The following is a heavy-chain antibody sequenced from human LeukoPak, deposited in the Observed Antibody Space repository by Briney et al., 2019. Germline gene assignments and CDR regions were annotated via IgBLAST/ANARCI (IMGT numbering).Heavy chain of an antibody. V-gene: IGHV3-74*01. Sequence: GGSLRLSCAASGFTFISYGMQWVRQAPGKGLVWVSRINTEGSSTSYADSVKGRFTVSRDNAKNTVYLQVNSLRAEDTAVYFCTRELPREVTLDYWGQGTLVTVSS. CDR1: GFTFISYG. D-gene: IGHD2-21*02. CDR2: INTEGSST. CDR3: TRELPREVTLDY. J-gene: IGHJ4*01.